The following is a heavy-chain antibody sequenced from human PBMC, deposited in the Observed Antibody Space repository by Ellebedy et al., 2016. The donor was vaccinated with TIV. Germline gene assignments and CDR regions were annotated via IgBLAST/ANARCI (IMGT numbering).Heavy chain of an antibody. CDR1: GGTFSSYA. V-gene: IGHV1-69*13. J-gene: IGHJ6*03. CDR3: ASYYDFWSGYRNYYYYMDV. CDR2: IIPIFGTA. D-gene: IGHD3-3*01. Sequence: SVKVSXXASGGTFSSYAISWVRQAPGQGLEWMGGIIPIFGTANYAQKFQGRVTITADESTSTAYMELSSLRSEDTAVYYCASYYDFWSGYRNYYYYMDVWGKGTTVTVSS.